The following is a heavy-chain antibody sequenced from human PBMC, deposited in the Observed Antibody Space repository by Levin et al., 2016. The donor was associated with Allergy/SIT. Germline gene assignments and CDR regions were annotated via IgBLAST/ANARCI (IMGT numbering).Heavy chain of an antibody. J-gene: IGHJ6*02. CDR2: IIPIFGIA. V-gene: IGHV1-69*17. Sequence: WVRQAPGQGLEWMGGIIPIFGIANYAQKFQGRVTITADKSTSTAYMELSSLRSEDTAVYYCATGGYDYSNYAGLYYYGMDVWGQGTTVTVSS. D-gene: IGHD4-11*01. CDR3: ATGGYDYSNYAGLYYYGMDV.